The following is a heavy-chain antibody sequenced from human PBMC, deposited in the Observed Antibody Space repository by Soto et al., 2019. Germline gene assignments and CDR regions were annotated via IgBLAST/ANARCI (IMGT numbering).Heavy chain of an antibody. Sequence: ASVKVSCKASGYTFTSYAMHWVRQAPGQRLEWMGWINAGNGNTKYSQKFQGRVTITRDTSASTAYMELSSLRSEDTAVYYCARGRGGGSCYGWFDPWGQGTLVTVSS. D-gene: IGHD2-15*01. CDR2: INAGNGNT. V-gene: IGHV1-3*01. CDR3: ARGRGGGSCYGWFDP. CDR1: GYTFTSYA. J-gene: IGHJ5*02.